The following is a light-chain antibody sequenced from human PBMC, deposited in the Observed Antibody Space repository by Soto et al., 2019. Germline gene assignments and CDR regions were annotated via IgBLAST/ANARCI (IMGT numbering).Light chain of an antibody. J-gene: IGLJ3*02. V-gene: IGLV2-14*01. CDR1: TNDIGGFNA. CDR3: FSYTRSSTRV. CDR2: EVT. Sequence: QSALTQPASVSGSPGQSITISCTGTTNDIGGFNAVSWYRRHSGTAPRLLIYEVTNRPSGVSDRFSGSKSGITASLTISGLQADDEADYFCFSYTRSSTRVFGGGTKLTVL.